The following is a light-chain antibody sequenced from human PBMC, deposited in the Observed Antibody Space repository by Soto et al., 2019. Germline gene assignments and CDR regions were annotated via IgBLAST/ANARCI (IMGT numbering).Light chain of an antibody. CDR1: SSDVGCCNY. J-gene: IGLJ1*01. Sequence: QAALAQPRAVSGCPGQPVTISCTATSSDVGCCNYVSWYQQYPGKAPKIMIYDVSKLPSVVPDRCSGSKSDNTASLTISGLQAEDEAYYYCCSYAGSYTFVFGIGTKVTGL. V-gene: IGLV2-11*01. CDR3: CSYAGSYTFV. CDR2: DVS.